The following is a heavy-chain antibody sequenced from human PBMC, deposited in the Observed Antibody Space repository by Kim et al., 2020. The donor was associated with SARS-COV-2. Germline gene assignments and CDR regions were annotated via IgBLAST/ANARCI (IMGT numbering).Heavy chain of an antibody. D-gene: IGHD1-1*01. CDR2: IRSKANTYAT. CDR1: GFTFSDSA. J-gene: IGHJ3*02. V-gene: IGHV3-73*01. CDR3: TRVPGTPLAFWDAFDI. Sequence: GGSLRLSCAASGFTFSDSAIHWVRQASGKGLEWVGRIRSKANTYATAYTASVKGRFTISRDDSKNTAYLQMSSLETEDTAVYFCTRVPGTPLAFWDAFDIWGQGTMVTVSS.